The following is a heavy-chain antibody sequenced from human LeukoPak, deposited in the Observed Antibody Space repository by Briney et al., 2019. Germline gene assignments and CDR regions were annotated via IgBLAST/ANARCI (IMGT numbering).Heavy chain of an antibody. Sequence: ASVKVSCKASGGTFSSYAISWVRQAPGQGLEWMGGIIPILGIANYAQKFQGRVTITADKSTSTAYMELSSLGSEDTAVYYCARDPDIPTRWYFDLWGRGTLVTVSS. CDR3: ARDPDIPTRWYFDL. D-gene: IGHD3-9*01. V-gene: IGHV1-69*04. CDR1: GGTFSSYA. J-gene: IGHJ2*01. CDR2: IIPILGIA.